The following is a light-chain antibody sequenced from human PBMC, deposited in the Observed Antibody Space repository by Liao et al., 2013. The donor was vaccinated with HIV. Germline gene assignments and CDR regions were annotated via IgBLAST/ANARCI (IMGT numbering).Light chain of an antibody. CDR3: V. Sequence: SYELTQPPSVSVAPGKTAKIACGGNNIGSKSVHWCQQKPGQAPVVVIYDNNDRPSGIPERFSGSNSGNTATLTISRVEAGDTYSDLPVFGGGTKLTVL. V-gene: IGLV3-21*01. CDR2: DNN. J-gene: IGLJ3*02. CDR1: NIGSKS.